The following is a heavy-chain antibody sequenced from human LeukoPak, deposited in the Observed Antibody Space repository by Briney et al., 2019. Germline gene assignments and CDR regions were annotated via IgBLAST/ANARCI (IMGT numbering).Heavy chain of an antibody. CDR3: AKGYCSSSSCPYYYYYYGMDV. V-gene: IGHV3-23*01. CDR2: ISGSGGST. D-gene: IGHD2-2*01. J-gene: IGHJ6*02. CDR1: GFTFSNYA. Sequence: GGSLLLSCAASGFTFSNYAMSWVRQAPGKGLEWVSGISGSGGSTYYADSVKGRFTISRDNSKNTLYLQMNSLRAEDTAVYYCAKGYCSSSSCPYYYYYYGMDVWGQGTTATVSS.